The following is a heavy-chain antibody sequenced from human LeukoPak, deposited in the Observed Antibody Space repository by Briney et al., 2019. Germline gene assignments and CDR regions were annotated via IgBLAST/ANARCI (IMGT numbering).Heavy chain of an antibody. Sequence: ASVKVSCKASGYTFTGYYMHWVRQAPGQGLEWMGWINPNSGGTNYAQKFQGRVTMTRDTSISTAYMELSRLRSDDTAAYYCARGGLKAAAGRVFDYWGQGTLVTVSS. CDR2: INPNSGGT. CDR3: ARGGLKAAAGRVFDY. D-gene: IGHD6-13*01. CDR1: GYTFTGYY. J-gene: IGHJ4*02. V-gene: IGHV1-2*02.